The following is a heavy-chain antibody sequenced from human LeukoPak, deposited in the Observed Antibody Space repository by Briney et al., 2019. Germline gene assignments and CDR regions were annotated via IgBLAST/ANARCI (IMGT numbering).Heavy chain of an antibody. CDR2: ISAYNGNT. CDR3: ARDRVLGYYYGSGSSDLDY. Sequence: ASVKGSCKASGYTFTSYGISWVRQAPGQGLEWMGWISAYNGNTNYAQKLQGRVTMTTDTSTSTAYMELRRLRSDDTAVYYCARDRVLGYYYGSGSSDLDYWGQGTLVTVSS. J-gene: IGHJ4*02. D-gene: IGHD3-10*01. V-gene: IGHV1-18*01. CDR1: GYTFTSYG.